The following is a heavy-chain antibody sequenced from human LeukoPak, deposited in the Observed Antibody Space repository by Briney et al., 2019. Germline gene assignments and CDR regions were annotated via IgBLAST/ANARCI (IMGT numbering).Heavy chain of an antibody. CDR1: GFTFSSYA. CDR3: AKDEGTYYDFWSGYRY. J-gene: IGHJ4*02. Sequence: GSLRLSCAASGFTFSSYAMSWVRQAPGKGLEWVSAISGSGGSTYYADSVKGRFTISRDNSKNTLYLQMNSLRAEDTAVYYCAKDEGTYYDFWSGYRYWGQGTLVTVSS. D-gene: IGHD3-3*01. CDR2: ISGSGGST. V-gene: IGHV3-23*01.